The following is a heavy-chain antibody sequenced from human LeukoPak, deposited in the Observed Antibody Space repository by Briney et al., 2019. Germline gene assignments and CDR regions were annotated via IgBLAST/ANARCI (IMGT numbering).Heavy chain of an antibody. D-gene: IGHD5-18*01. CDR3: AKDFLGRGYSDVVGLVFDY. CDR1: GFAFSSYA. CDR2: ISASGGST. V-gene: IGHV3-23*01. Sequence: GGSLRLSRAASGFAFSSYAMSWVRQAPGEGLEWVSSISASGGSTYYADSVKGRFTISRDNSKNTLYLQMNSLRAEDTAVYYCAKDFLGRGYSDVVGLVFDYWGQGTLAPVSS. J-gene: IGHJ4*02.